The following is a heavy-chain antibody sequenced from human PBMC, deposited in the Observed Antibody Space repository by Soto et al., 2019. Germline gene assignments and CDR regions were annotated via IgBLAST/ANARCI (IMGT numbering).Heavy chain of an antibody. CDR3: ARGIAASI. J-gene: IGHJ3*02. CDR1: GGSFGGYY. Sequence: QVQLQQWGAGLLKPSETLSLTCAVYGGSFGGYYWSWIRQPPGKGLEWIGEINHSGSTNYNPSLKSRVTISVDTSKNQFSLKLSSVTAADTAVYYCARGIAASIWGQGTMVTVSS. D-gene: IGHD6-25*01. CDR2: INHSGST. V-gene: IGHV4-34*01.